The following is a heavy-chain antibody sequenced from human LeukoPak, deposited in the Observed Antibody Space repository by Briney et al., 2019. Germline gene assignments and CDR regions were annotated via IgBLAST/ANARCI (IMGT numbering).Heavy chain of an antibody. V-gene: IGHV3-7*01. Sequence: PGGSLRLSCAGSGFTFSRSWMTWVRQAPGKGLEWVASINQDGSVKHYMDSVKGRFTISRDNAENSLHLQMHSLRAEDTAVYYCAKLLGDVTTFDYWGQGTLVTVSS. J-gene: IGHJ4*02. CDR1: GFTFSRSW. D-gene: IGHD3-16*01. CDR2: INQDGSVK. CDR3: AKLLGDVTTFDY.